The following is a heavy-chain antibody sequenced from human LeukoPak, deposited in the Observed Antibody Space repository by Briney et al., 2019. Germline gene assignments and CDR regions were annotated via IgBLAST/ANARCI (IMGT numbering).Heavy chain of an antibody. Sequence: GGSLRLSCAASGFTFSDYYMSWIRQAPGKGLEWVSYISSSGSTIYYADSVKGRFTISRDNAKNSLYLQMNSLRAEDTAVYYCATAYDILTGYYHPTPPDYWGQGTLVTVSS. D-gene: IGHD3-9*01. V-gene: IGHV3-11*01. CDR2: ISSSGSTI. CDR3: ATAYDILTGYYHPTPPDY. J-gene: IGHJ4*02. CDR1: GFTFSDYY.